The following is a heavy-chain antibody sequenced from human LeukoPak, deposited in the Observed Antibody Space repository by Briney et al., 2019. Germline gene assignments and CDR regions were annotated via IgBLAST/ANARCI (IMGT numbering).Heavy chain of an antibody. CDR3: AKTPAPYYYYYGMDV. CDR1: GFTFSSYV. V-gene: IGHV3-23*01. CDR2: ISDNGVTR. J-gene: IGHJ6*02. Sequence: LGGSLRLSCAASGFTFSSYVMNWVRQAPGKGLEWVSSISDNGVTRYYADSVKGRFTISRDNSDNTVYLQMNSLRAEDTAIYYWAKTPAPYYYYYGMDVWGQGTAVTVSS.